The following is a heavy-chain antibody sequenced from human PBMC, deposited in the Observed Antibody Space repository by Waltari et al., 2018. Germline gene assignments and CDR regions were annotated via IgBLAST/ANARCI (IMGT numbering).Heavy chain of an antibody. V-gene: IGHV3-23*01. D-gene: IGHD3-22*01. J-gene: IGHJ4*02. CDR2: ISGSGGST. CDR1: GFTFSSYA. Sequence: EVQLLESGGGLVQPGGSLRLSCAASGFTFSSYAISWVRQAPGQGLEWVSAISGSGGSTYYADSVKGRFTISRDNSKNTLYLQMNSLRAEDTAVYYCAKDLMANYYDSSGYYWGYYFDYWGQGTLVTVSS. CDR3: AKDLMANYYDSSGYYWGYYFDY.